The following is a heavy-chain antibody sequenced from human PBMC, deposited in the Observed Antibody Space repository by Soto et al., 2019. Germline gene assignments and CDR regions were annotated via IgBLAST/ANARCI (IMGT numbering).Heavy chain of an antibody. Sequence: SVKVSCKASGGTFSSYAISWVRQAPGQGLEWMGGIIPIFGTANYAQKFQGRVTITADKSTRTAYMELSSLRSEDTAVYYCARRGGTAMVTGYYGMDVWGQGTTVTVSS. D-gene: IGHD5-18*01. CDR3: ARRGGTAMVTGYYGMDV. J-gene: IGHJ6*02. V-gene: IGHV1-69*06. CDR1: GGTFSSYA. CDR2: IIPIFGTA.